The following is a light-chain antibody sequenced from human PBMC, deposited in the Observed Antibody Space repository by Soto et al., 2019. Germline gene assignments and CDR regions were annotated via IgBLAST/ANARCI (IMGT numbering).Light chain of an antibody. Sequence: DIVMTQSPDSLAVSLGERATINCKSSQSVLYNSDNKNYLAWYQQKSGQPPKLLIYWASTRESGVPDRFSGSGSGTDFTLTISSLEPEDFAVYYCQQRSNWATFGPGTKVDIK. CDR2: WAS. J-gene: IGKJ3*01. CDR1: QSVLYNSDNKNY. V-gene: IGKV4-1*01. CDR3: QQRSNWAT.